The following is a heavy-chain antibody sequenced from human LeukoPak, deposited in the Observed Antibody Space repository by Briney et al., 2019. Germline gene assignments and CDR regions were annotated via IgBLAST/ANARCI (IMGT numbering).Heavy chain of an antibody. J-gene: IGHJ4*02. V-gene: IGHV3-23*01. Sequence: GGSLRLSCAVSGITLSNYVMSWVRQAPGKGLEWVAGISDSGGRTNYADSVKGRFTISRDNPKNTLYLQMNSLRAEDTAVYFCAKRGVVIRVILVGFHKEAYYFDSWGQGALVTVSS. CDR1: GITLSNYV. D-gene: IGHD3-22*01. CDR2: ISDSGGRT. CDR3: AKRGVVIRVILVGFHKEAYYFDS.